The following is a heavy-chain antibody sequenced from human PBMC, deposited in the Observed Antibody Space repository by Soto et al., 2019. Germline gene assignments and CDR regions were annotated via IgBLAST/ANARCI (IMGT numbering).Heavy chain of an antibody. V-gene: IGHV3-48*01. CDR3: TRGYRSFDY. CDR2: ISSIGNTI. D-gene: IGHD1-1*01. Sequence: EVQLVESGGGLVQPGGSLRVSCAASGFTFSSYSMNWIRQAPGKGREWVSYISSIGNTIYYADSVKGPFTISRANAKNSLNLQMNSLRVEDSAVYYCTRGYRSFDYWGQGTLVTVSS. CDR1: GFTFSSYS. J-gene: IGHJ4*02.